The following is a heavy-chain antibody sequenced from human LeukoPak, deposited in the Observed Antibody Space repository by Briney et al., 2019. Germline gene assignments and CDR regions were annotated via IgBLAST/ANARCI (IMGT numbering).Heavy chain of an antibody. CDR3: SRVLPGGSRSLDL. Sequence: TGGSLGLSCAASGFTFSRYWMHWVRQAPGKGLEWVSRIQIDGSSTNYADSVKGRFTISRDNDKNTLYLQMHSLRAEDTAMYYCSRVLPGGSRSLDLWGLGTLVIVSS. J-gene: IGHJ2*01. D-gene: IGHD1-26*01. CDR1: GFTFSRYW. V-gene: IGHV3-74*01. CDR2: IQIDGSST.